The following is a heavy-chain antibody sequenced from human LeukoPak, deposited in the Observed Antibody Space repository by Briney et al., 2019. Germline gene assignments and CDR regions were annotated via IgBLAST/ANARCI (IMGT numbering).Heavy chain of an antibody. Sequence: VASVKVSCKASGYTFTSYGISWVRQAPGQGLEWMGWINVNRGGTNYAQRFQGRVTMTRDTSITTAYMELSRLKSDDTAVYYCARRYCSSTSCYYFDYWGQGTLVTVSS. CDR1: GYTFTSYG. V-gene: IGHV1-2*02. CDR2: INVNRGGT. J-gene: IGHJ4*02. D-gene: IGHD2-2*01. CDR3: ARRYCSSTSCYYFDY.